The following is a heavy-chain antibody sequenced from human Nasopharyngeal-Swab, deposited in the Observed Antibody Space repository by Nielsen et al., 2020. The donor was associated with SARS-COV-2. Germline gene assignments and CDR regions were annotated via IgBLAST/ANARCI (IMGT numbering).Heavy chain of an antibody. Sequence: GGSLRLSCAASGFTFSNYGMHWVRQAPGKGLEWVAVIWYDGSNKYYADSVKGRFTISRDNSKNTLYLQMNSPRAEDTAVYYCARDFAFSDSSGYYHFWGQGTLVTVSS. CDR1: GFTFSNYG. J-gene: IGHJ4*02. V-gene: IGHV3-33*01. CDR2: IWYDGSNK. D-gene: IGHD3-22*01. CDR3: ARDFAFSDSSGYYHF.